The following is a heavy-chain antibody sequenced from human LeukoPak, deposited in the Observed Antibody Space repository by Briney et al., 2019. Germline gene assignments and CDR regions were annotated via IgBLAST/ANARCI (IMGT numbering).Heavy chain of an antibody. J-gene: IGHJ6*02. Sequence: GGSLRLSCAASGFTSSSYTINWVRQAPGKRLEWVSSITSSSSYIYYADSLKGRFTISRDNAKNSLYLQMNSLRAEDTAVYYCARDGGYCSGGSCYYYGMDVWGQGTTVTVSS. D-gene: IGHD2-15*01. CDR2: ITSSSSYI. CDR1: GFTSSSYT. V-gene: IGHV3-21*01. CDR3: ARDGGYCSGGSCYYYGMDV.